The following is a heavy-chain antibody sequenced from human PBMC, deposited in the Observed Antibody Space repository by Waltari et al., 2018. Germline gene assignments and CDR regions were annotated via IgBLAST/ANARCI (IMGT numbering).Heavy chain of an antibody. CDR2: TINFRGEA. CDR1: GFVFRNTG. CDR3: ARDGSAWSRDY. D-gene: IGHD6-19*01. V-gene: IGHV3-21*02. J-gene: IGHJ4*02. Sequence: EVQLVESGGDLVKPGGSLGLSCATSGFVFRNTGLTWVRQAPGKGPEWVSTINFRGEAFYSDSVKCRFTMSRDNARSSVYLQMNSLRVDDTAVYFCARDGSAWSRDYWGQGTLVTVSS.